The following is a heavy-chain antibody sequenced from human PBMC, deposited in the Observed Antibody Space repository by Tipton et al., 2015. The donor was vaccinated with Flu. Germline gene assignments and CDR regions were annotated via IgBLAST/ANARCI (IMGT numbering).Heavy chain of an antibody. CDR3: ARVSPRRVTAIVVVMLPEGYFDY. CDR2: INHSGST. Sequence: TLSLTCSVSGGSFSGYYWTWIRQPPGKGLEWIGEINHSGSTHYNSSLKSRVTMPVDSSQNQFSLHLSSVTAADTAVYYCARVSPRRVTAIVVVMLPEGYFDYWGQGTLAIVSS. D-gene: IGHD3-22*01. J-gene: IGHJ4*02. CDR1: GGSFSGYY. V-gene: IGHV4-34*01.